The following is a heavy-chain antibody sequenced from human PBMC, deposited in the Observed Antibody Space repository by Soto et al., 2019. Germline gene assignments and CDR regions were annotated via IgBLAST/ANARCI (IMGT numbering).Heavy chain of an antibody. CDR2: IYGGGTT. D-gene: IGHD6-19*01. J-gene: IGHJ4*02. CDR1: GFAVSSKY. CDR3: VQTTGWPGFDF. Sequence: EVQLVESGGGLIQPGGSLRISCAASGFAVSSKYMTWVRQAPGKGLEWVSVIYGGGTTYYADSVKGRFTISRDTSKNTLYLQMNSLRAEDTAVYYCVQTTGWPGFDFWGQGTRVTVSS. V-gene: IGHV3-53*01.